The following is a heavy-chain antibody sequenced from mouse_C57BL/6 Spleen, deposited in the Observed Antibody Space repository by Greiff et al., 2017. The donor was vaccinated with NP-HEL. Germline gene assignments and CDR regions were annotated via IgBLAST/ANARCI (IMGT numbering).Heavy chain of an antibody. CDR1: GYAFSSYW. V-gene: IGHV1-80*01. Sequence: VKLQESGAELVKPGASVKISCKASGYAFSSYWMNWVKQRPGQGLEWIGQIYPGDGDTNYNEKFKGKATLTADKSSSAAYMQRSSLTSEDSAVYFCAGGHCRNDSYYCGYWGQGTTLTVSS. CDR2: IYPGDGDT. CDR3: AGGHCRNDSYYCGY. J-gene: IGHJ2*01. D-gene: IGHD2-12*01.